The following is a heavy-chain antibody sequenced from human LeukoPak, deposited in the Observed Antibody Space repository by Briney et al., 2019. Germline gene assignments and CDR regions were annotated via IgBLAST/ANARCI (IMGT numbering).Heavy chain of an antibody. D-gene: IGHD1-1*01. CDR2: INPNSGGT. J-gene: IGHJ5*02. V-gene: IGHV1-2*02. Sequence: ASVKVSCKASGYTFSGYYMHWVRQAPGQGLEWMGWINPNSGGTNYAQKFQGRVTMTRDTSISTAYMELSRLRSDDTAVYYCARATSGTTYNWFDPWGQGTLVTVPS. CDR3: ARATSGTTYNWFDP. CDR1: GYTFSGYY.